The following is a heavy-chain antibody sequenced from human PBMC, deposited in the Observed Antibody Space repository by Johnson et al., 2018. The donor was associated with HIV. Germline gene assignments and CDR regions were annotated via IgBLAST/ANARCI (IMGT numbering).Heavy chain of an antibody. CDR2: LWYDGSNK. Sequence: QVQLVESGGGVVQPGRSLRLSCAASGFTFNSYGMHWVRQAPGKGLEWVAVLWYDGSNKYYADSVKGRFTISRDNSKKTLYLQMNSLRAEDTAVYYCARDSGKWSGVRFAFDIWGQGTMVTVSS. J-gene: IGHJ3*02. CDR3: ARDSGKWSGVRFAFDI. D-gene: IGHD3-10*01. V-gene: IGHV3-30*19. CDR1: GFTFNSYG.